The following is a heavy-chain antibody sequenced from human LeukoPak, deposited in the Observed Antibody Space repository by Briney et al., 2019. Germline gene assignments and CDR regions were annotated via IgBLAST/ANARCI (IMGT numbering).Heavy chain of an antibody. J-gene: IGHJ4*02. CDR3: ARDLGGPFDY. D-gene: IGHD3-16*01. CDR2: ISSSGSTI. Sequence: PGGSMRLSCAASGFTFSSYEMNWVRQAPGKGLEWASYISSSGSTIYYADSVKGRFTISRDNAKNSLYLQMNSLRAEDTAVYYCARDLGGPFDYWGQGTLVTVSS. CDR1: GFTFSSYE. V-gene: IGHV3-48*03.